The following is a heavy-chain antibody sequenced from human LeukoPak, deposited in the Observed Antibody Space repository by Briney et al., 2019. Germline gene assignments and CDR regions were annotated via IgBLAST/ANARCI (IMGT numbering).Heavy chain of an antibody. Sequence: PSETLSLTCTVSGGSISSYYWSWIRQPAGKGLEWIGRIQTSGSTKYNPSLKSRVTISVDTSKNQFSLRLSSVTAADTAVYYCARLPTVTFFDYWGQGTLVTVSS. CDR3: ARLPTVTFFDY. V-gene: IGHV4-4*07. CDR2: IQTSGST. D-gene: IGHD4-17*01. CDR1: GGSISSYY. J-gene: IGHJ4*02.